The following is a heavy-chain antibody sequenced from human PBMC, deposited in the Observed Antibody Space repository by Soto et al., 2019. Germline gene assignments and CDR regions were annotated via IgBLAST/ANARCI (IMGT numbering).Heavy chain of an antibody. CDR2: INWNGDYI. V-gene: IGHV3-9*01. CDR3: ARAPAGGTWPVYFDW. J-gene: IGHJ4*02. Sequence: VQLVEAGGDLVQPGRSLRLSFTASGVSFGDFAMHCVRQVPGKGLEWVSGINWNGDYIGHADSVKGRFTVSRDNAKSSLYLQMTSLRPEDTALYYCARAPAGGTWPVYFDWWGRGTLVTVSS. CDR1: GVSFGDFA. D-gene: IGHD2-15*01.